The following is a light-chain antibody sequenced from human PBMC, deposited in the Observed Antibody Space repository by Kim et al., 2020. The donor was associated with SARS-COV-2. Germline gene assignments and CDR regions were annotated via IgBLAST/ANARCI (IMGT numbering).Light chain of an antibody. Sequence: NFMLTQPHSVSESPGKTVPISCTRTSGSIASNHVQWYQQRPGSAPTNVIFEHDQRASGVPDRYSGSIDSSSNLASLTISGLKTEDEADYYCQSYDASNHWDFGAGTKQTVL. CDR1: SGSIASNH. CDR2: EHD. J-gene: IGLJ3*02. CDR3: QSYDASNHWD. V-gene: IGLV6-57*04.